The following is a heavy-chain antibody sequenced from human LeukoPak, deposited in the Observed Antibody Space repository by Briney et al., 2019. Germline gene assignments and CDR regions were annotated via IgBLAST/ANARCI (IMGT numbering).Heavy chain of an antibody. Sequence: PGGSLRLSCAATGFTFSSYSLNWVRQAAGNVLALVSSFSSSSSYIYYADSVKGRFTISRDNAKNSLYLQMNSLRAEDTAVYYCARARWELRPRSWVFDYWGQGTLVTVSS. CDR3: ARARWELRPRSWVFDY. D-gene: IGHD1-26*01. CDR2: FSSSSSYI. J-gene: IGHJ4*02. CDR1: GFTFSSYS. V-gene: IGHV3-21*01.